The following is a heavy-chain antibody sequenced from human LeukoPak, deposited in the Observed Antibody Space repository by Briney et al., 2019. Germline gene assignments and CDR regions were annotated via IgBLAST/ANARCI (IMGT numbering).Heavy chain of an antibody. J-gene: IGHJ3*02. CDR2: ISSSSSYI. Sequence: SGGSLRLSCAASGFTFSSYSMNWVRQAPGKGLECVSSISSSSSYIYYADSVKGRFTISRDNAKNSLYLQMNSLRAEDTAVYYCASEQLSDAFDIWGQGTMVTVSS. CDR1: GFTFSSYS. CDR3: ASEQLSDAFDI. D-gene: IGHD6-6*01. V-gene: IGHV3-21*01.